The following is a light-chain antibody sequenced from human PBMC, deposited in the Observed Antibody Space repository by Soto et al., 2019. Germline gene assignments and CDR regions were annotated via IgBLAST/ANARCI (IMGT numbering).Light chain of an antibody. Sequence: VLTQPPSASGTPGQRVTISCSGSSSNIGTNTVNWYLQLPGTAPKLLIYNNDQRPSGVPERFSGSKSGTSASLAISGLQSEDEANYYCAAWDDSLNGFYVFGSGTKVTVL. CDR1: SSNIGTNT. V-gene: IGLV1-44*01. J-gene: IGLJ1*01. CDR3: AAWDDSLNGFYV. CDR2: NND.